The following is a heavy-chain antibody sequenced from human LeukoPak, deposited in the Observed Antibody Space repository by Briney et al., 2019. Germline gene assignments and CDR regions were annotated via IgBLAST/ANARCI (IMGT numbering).Heavy chain of an antibody. J-gene: IGHJ4*02. CDR2: IYYSGTT. Sequence: KPSATLSLTCTFSVGSMNSYFWSLIQQPPGKGLEWIGYIYYSGTTNYNPSLKSRVTISVDTSKNQFSLKLTSVTAADTAVYYCARLWGGDYFDNWGQGALVTVSS. D-gene: IGHD3-16*01. CDR1: VGSMNSYF. CDR3: ARLWGGDYFDN. V-gene: IGHV4-59*08.